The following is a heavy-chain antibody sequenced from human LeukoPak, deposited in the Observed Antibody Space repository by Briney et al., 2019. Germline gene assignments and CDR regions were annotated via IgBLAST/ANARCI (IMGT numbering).Heavy chain of an antibody. CDR3: ARSPLGIAPFDY. CDR1: GFTFKDYV. Sequence: GGSLRLSCAASGFTFKDYVMFWVRQAPGEGLEWVARIRNKANRYTTEYAASVKGRFTISRDDSENSLYLQMDSLKTEDTAVYYCARSPLGIAPFDYWGQGTLVTVSS. D-gene: IGHD7-27*01. J-gene: IGHJ4*02. V-gene: IGHV3-72*01. CDR2: IRNKANRYTT.